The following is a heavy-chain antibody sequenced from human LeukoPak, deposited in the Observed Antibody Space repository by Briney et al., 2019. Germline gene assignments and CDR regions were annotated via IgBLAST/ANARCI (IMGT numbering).Heavy chain of an antibody. D-gene: IGHD6-19*01. CDR1: GYTFTGHY. CDR3: ARSIAVAGYYYYGMDV. CDR2: INPNSGGT. Sequence: ASVKVSCKASGYTFTGHYVNWVRQAPGQGLEWMGWINPNSGGTNYAQKFQGWVTMTRDTSISTAYMELSRLRSDDTAVYYCARSIAVAGYYYYGMDVWGQGTTVTVSS. V-gene: IGHV1-2*04. J-gene: IGHJ6*02.